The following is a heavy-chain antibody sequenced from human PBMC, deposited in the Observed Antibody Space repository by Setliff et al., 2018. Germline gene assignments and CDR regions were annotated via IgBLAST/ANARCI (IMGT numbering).Heavy chain of an antibody. CDR1: GYTFAGYY. J-gene: IGHJ3*02. V-gene: IGHV1-2*02. CDR3: ARHKGYYDSSGYYYPNAFDI. CDR2: INPNSGGA. Sequence: ASVKVSCKASGYTFAGYYMHWVRQAPGQGLEWMGWINPNSGGANYAQKFQGRVTMTRDTSISTGYMELSRLRSDDTAMYYCARHKGYYDSSGYYYPNAFDIWGQGTMVTV. D-gene: IGHD3-22*01.